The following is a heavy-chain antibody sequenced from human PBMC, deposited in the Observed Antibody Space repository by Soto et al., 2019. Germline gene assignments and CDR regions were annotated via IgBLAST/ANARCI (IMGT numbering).Heavy chain of an antibody. V-gene: IGHV5-51*01. CDR3: TRPQSSGWYDY. CDR1: GYSFISHW. CDR2: INPGDSDI. J-gene: IGHJ4*02. Sequence: GESLKISCKGSGYSFISHWIAWVRQTPGKGLEWMGIINPGDSDIRYSPSFQGQVTISADKSINTAYLQWSSLKASDTATYYCTRPQSSGWYDYWGQGTLVTVSS. D-gene: IGHD6-19*01.